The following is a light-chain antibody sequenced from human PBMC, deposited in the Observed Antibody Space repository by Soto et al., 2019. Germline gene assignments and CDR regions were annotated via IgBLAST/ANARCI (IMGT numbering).Light chain of an antibody. V-gene: IGKV4-1*01. J-gene: IGKJ2*01. CDR2: WAT. Sequence: DIVMTQSPDSLAVSLGERATINCKSSQSVLYSSNNKNYLAWYQQRPGQPPKLLIYWATTRESGVPDRFSGSGSGTDSALTITSRQAEDVAVYYCQQYESTPPTFGQGTKLEIK. CDR3: QQYESTPPT. CDR1: QSVLYSSNNKNY.